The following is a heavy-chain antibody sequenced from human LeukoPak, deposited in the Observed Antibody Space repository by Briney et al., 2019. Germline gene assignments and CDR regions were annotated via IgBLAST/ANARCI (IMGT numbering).Heavy chain of an antibody. CDR1: GGSITTTNW. Sequence: SGTLSLTCAVSGGSITTTNWWSWVRQPPGKGLEWIGEVLLSGATNYNPSLESRVSMSIDKSKNHLSLEVTSVTAADTAIYYCTRESGAFSPFGFWGQGTLLTVSS. J-gene: IGHJ4*02. CDR3: TRESGAFSPFGF. CDR2: VLLSGAT. D-gene: IGHD1-26*01. V-gene: IGHV4-4*02.